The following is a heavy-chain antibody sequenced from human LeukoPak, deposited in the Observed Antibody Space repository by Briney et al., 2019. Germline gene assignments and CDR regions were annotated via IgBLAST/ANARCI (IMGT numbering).Heavy chain of an antibody. CDR1: GYTFTSYD. D-gene: IGHD1-26*01. V-gene: IGHV1-18*01. Sequence: ASVKVSCKASGYTFTSYDISWVRQAPGQGLEWMGWISAYNGNTNYAQKLQGRATMTTDTSTSTAYMELRSLRSDDTAVYYCASSPLYSGSYYFDYWGQGTLVTVSS. J-gene: IGHJ4*02. CDR3: ASSPLYSGSYYFDY. CDR2: ISAYNGNT.